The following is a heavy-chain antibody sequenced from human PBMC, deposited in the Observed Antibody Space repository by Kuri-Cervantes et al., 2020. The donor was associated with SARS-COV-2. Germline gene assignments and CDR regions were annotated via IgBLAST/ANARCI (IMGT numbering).Heavy chain of an antibody. CDR1: GITFSRYW. CDR3: ASATNDFWSRFYPHYYYYYGMDV. CDR2: INSDGSTT. V-gene: IGHV3-74*03. Sequence: GESLKISCVASGITFSRYWMYWVRQPPGKGLVWVSRINSDGSTTTYAAFVKGRFTISRDNAKNTVYLQMNSLRAEDTAVYYCASATNDFWSRFYPHYYYYYGMDVWGQGTTVTVSS. J-gene: IGHJ6*02. D-gene: IGHD3-3*01.